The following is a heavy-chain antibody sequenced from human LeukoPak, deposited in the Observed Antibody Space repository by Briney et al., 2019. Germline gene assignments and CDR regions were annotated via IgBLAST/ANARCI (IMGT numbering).Heavy chain of an antibody. D-gene: IGHD3-16*01. J-gene: IGHJ4*02. CDR3: TRQRRGTYYAFDS. V-gene: IGHV3-11*01. CDR2: ITSGGAST. CDR1: GFSISDYY. Sequence: PGGSLRLSCDASGFSISDYYMSWIRQSPGKGLEWISYITSGGASTNYADSVKGRFTISRDKAKNSVALQLNSLRAEDTVVYYCTRQRRGTYYAFDSWGQGTLVTVSS.